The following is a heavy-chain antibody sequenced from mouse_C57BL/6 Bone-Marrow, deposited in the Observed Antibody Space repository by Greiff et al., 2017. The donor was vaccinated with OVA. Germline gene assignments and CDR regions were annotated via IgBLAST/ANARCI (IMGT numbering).Heavy chain of an antibody. J-gene: IGHJ3*01. V-gene: IGHV1-81*01. CDR3: ARWRVFAY. Sequence: VKLMESGAELARPGASVKLSCKASGYTFTSYGISWVKQRTGQGLEWIGEIYPRSGNTYYNEKLKGKATLTSDKSSSTAYMELRSLTSEDSAVYFCARWRVFAYWGQGTLVTVSA. CDR2: IYPRSGNT. CDR1: GYTFTSYG.